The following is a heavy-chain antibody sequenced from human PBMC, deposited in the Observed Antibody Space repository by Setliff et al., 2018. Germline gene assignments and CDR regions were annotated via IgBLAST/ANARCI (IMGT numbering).Heavy chain of an antibody. CDR1: SGSFSGYY. CDR3: ARGHPPSDSSGYYYAY. CDR2: INHSGNT. V-gene: IGHV4-34*01. Sequence: SETLSLTCAVYSGSFSGYYWSWIRQPPGKGLEWIGEINHSGNTNYNPSLKSRVTISVDTSKNQISRKLSSVPAADTAVYYCARGHPPSDSSGYYYAYWGQGTLVTVSS. D-gene: IGHD3-22*01. J-gene: IGHJ4*02.